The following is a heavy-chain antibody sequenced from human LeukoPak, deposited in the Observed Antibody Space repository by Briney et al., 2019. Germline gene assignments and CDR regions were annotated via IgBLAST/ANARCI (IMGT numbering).Heavy chain of an antibody. CDR1: GFTFSSYS. CDR2: ISSSSSYI. V-gene: IGHV3-21*01. CDR3: AKDWEDHGPECFDN. Sequence: GGSLRLSCAASGFTFSSYSMNWVRQAPGKGLEWVSSISSSSSYIYYADSVKGRFTISRDNAKNSLYLQMNSLRAEDTAVYYCAKDWEDHGPECFDNLGQGTMVTVSS. J-gene: IGHJ3*02. D-gene: IGHD1-14*01.